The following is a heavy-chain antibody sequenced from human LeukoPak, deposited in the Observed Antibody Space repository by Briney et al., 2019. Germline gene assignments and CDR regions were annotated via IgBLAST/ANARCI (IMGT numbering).Heavy chain of an antibody. D-gene: IGHD6-6*01. CDR1: GGXIXXXX. V-gene: IGHV4-59*08. CDR3: ARHRAYSSSSPFDY. CDR2: IYYTGST. J-gene: IGHJ4*02. Sequence: SETLSLTCSVSGGXIXXXXXXXIXXXPXKXXEXIGYIYYTGSTNYNPSLKSRVTMFVDMSKNQFSLRLSSVTAADTAVYYCARHRAYSSSSPFDYWGQGTLVTVSS.